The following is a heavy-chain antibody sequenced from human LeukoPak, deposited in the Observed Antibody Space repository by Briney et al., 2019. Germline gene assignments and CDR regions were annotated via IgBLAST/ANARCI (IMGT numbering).Heavy chain of an antibody. J-gene: IGHJ4*02. Sequence: GGSLRLSCAASGFTFNRYSMHWIRQAPGKGLEWVSYISSSNSTIYYADSVKGRFTISRVNAKDSLFLQMNSLRAEETSVYYCARVFRTTWDNWRQGTLVTVSS. D-gene: IGHD1-7*01. CDR1: GFTFNRYS. V-gene: IGHV3-48*01. CDR2: ISSSNSTI. CDR3: ARVFRTTWDN.